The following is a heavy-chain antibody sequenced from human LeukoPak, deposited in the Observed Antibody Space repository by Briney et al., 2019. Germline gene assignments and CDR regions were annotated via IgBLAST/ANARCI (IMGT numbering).Heavy chain of an antibody. CDR3: ARSRRGKQQPSY. V-gene: IGHV4-59*01. CDR2: ISYSGNT. CDR1: GDSISSDY. J-gene: IGHJ4*02. D-gene: IGHD6-13*01. Sequence: PSETLSLTCTVSGDSISSDYWSWIRQPPGKGLEWIGYISYSGNTNYNPSLKSQVTISIDTSKNQFSLRLSSVTAADTAVYYCARSRRGKQQPSYWGQGTLVTVSS.